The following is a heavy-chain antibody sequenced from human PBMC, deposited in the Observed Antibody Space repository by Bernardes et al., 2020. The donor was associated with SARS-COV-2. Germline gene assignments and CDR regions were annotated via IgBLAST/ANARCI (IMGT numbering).Heavy chain of an antibody. Sequence: GGSLCLSCAASGFTFSSYSMNWVRQAPGKGLEWVSYISRSSSTIYYADPVKRRFTISRDNAKNSLYLQMNSLRDEDTAVYYCARVPHIVVVTATYAFDIWGKGTMVTVSS. V-gene: IGHV3-48*02. CDR1: GFTFSSYS. CDR2: ISRSSSTI. CDR3: ARVPHIVVVTATYAFDI. J-gene: IGHJ3*02. D-gene: IGHD2-21*02.